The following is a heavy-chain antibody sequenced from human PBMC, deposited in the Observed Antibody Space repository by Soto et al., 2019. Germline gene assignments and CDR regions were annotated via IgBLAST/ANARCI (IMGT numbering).Heavy chain of an antibody. CDR2: IDWDDDK. V-gene: IGHV2-70*11. CDR1: GFSLTTSGMC. D-gene: IGHD4-4*01. CDR3: ARTTSMTTVTAVHYYMDV. J-gene: IGHJ6*03. Sequence: SGPTLVNPTQILTLTCTFSGFSLTTSGMCVSWIRQSPGKALEWLARIDWDDDKYYGTSLKTRLTISKDTSKNQVVLTMTNMDPVDTATYYCARTTSMTTVTAVHYYMDVWGKGTTVTVSS.